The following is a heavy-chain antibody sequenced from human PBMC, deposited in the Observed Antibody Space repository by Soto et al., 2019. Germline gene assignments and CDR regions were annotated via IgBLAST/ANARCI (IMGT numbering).Heavy chain of an antibody. CDR1: GFTFSSYG. J-gene: IGHJ5*02. D-gene: IGHD2-21*02. CDR3: ARDRQVAAIRDWFDP. V-gene: IGHV3-33*01. Sequence: GGSLRLSCAASGFTFSSYGMHWVRQAPGKGLEWVAVIWYDGSNKYYADSVKGRFTISRDNSKNTLYLQMNSLRAEDTAVYYCARDRQVAAIRDWFDPWGQGTLVTVSS. CDR2: IWYDGSNK.